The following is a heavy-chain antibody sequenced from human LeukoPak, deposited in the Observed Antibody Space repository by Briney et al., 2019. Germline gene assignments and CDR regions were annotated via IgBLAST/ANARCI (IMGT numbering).Heavy chain of an antibody. V-gene: IGHV4-59*01. CDR1: GVSIRSDY. CDR2: VYYSGST. D-gene: IGHD2/OR15-2a*01. CDR3: ARYVRNSGTFYLDY. J-gene: IGHJ4*02. Sequence: SETLSLTCAVSGVSIRSDYWSRMRQPPGKGLEWIGYVYYSGSTNYNPSLESRVSMSLDTSKTQFSLNLRSVTAADTAVYYCARYVRNSGTFYLDYWGQGTLVTVSS.